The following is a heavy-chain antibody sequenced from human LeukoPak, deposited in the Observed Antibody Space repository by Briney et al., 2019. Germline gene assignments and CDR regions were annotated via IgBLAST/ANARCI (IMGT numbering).Heavy chain of an antibody. CDR3: ARGLDSSSWYANWFDP. CDR2: IYTSGST. J-gene: IGHJ5*02. CDR1: GGSLSSYY. Sequence: SETLSLTCTVSGGSLSSYYWSWIRQPAGKGLEWIGRIYTSGSTNYNPSLKSRVTMSVDTSKNQFSLKLSSVTAADTAVYYCARGLDSSSWYANWFDPWGQGTLVTVSS. D-gene: IGHD6-13*01. V-gene: IGHV4-4*07.